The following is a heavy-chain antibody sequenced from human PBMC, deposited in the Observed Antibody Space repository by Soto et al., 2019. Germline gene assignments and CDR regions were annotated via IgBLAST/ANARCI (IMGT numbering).Heavy chain of an antibody. Sequence: SSVKVSCKSSGGTFRSFAISWVRQAPGQGLDWMGGIIPIFGTANYAQKFQGRVTITADKSTSTAYMELSSLRSEDTAVYYCARDRWFGEFQYGMDVWGQGNTVTVSS. CDR2: IIPIFGTA. CDR1: GGTFRSFA. CDR3: ARDRWFGEFQYGMDV. J-gene: IGHJ6*02. V-gene: IGHV1-69*06. D-gene: IGHD3-10*01.